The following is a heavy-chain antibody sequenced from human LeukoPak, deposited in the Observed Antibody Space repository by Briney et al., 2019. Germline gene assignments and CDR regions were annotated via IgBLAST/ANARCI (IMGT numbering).Heavy chain of an antibody. CDR2: ISYDGSNK. V-gene: IGHV3-30-3*01. CDR3: AKDYGDYDRRLDY. CDR1: GFTFTTYA. J-gene: IGHJ4*02. D-gene: IGHD4-17*01. Sequence: PGGSVRLSCAASGFTFTTYAMHWVRQAPGKGLEWVAVISYDGSNKYYADSVKGRFTISRDNSKNTLYLQMNSLRAEDTAVYYCAKDYGDYDRRLDYWGQGTLVTVSS.